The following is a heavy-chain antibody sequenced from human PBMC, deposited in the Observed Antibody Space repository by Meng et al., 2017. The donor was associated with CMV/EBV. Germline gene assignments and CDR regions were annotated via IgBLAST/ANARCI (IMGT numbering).Heavy chain of an antibody. Sequence: SETLSLTCTVSGGSISSSSYYWGWIRQPPGKGLEWIGSIYYSGSTYYNPSLKSRVTISVDTSKNQFSLKLSSVTAADTAVYYCARVGRYCSSTSCYHTYYYYGMDVWGQGTTVTASS. CDR2: IYYSGST. V-gene: IGHV4-39*07. CDR3: ARVGRYCSSTSCYHTYYYYGMDV. J-gene: IGHJ6*02. D-gene: IGHD2-2*01. CDR1: GGSISSSSYY.